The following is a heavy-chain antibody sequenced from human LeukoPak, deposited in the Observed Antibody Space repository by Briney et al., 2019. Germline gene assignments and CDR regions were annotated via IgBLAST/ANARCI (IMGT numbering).Heavy chain of an antibody. D-gene: IGHD3-16*01. J-gene: IGHJ4*02. V-gene: IGHV3-7*01. CDR3: ASLLGTVTIFDN. Sequence: PGGSVRLSCEASGFTFSDCYMSWVRQAPGKGLEWVATIKYDGSVVNVVDSVKGRFTISRDNAKHSLFLQMNSLRDEDTAVYYCASLLGTVTIFDNWGQGTLVTVSS. CDR2: IKYDGSVV. CDR1: GFTFSDCY.